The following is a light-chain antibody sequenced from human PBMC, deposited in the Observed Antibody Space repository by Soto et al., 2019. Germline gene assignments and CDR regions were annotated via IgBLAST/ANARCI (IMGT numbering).Light chain of an antibody. CDR2: DAS. Sequence: DIHMTQSPSILSAFVGDRVTITCRASQSISSWLAWYQQKPGKAPKLLIYDASTLQSGAPSRFSGSGFGTEFSLTISSLQPDDFATYYCQQYNTYSRTFGQGTKVDIK. CDR1: QSISSW. J-gene: IGKJ1*01. CDR3: QQYNTYSRT. V-gene: IGKV1-5*01.